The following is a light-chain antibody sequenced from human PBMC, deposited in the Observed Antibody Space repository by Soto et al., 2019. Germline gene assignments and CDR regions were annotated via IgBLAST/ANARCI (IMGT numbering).Light chain of an antibody. Sequence: QSALTQPASVSGSPGQSITISCAGTNNDIGRFGMVSWYRQFPGKAPEFLMYAVKQRPSGVSDRFSGSQSATVASLTISGLQAEDEDDYYCCAFTTANTEVFGTGTKLTVL. CDR3: CAFTTANTEV. CDR1: NNDIGRFGM. V-gene: IGLV2-14*01. CDR2: AVK. J-gene: IGLJ1*01.